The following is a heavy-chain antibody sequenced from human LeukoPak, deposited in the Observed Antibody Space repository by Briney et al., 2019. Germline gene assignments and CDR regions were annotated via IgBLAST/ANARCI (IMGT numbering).Heavy chain of an antibody. Sequence: ASVKVFCKASGYTFTSYGISWVRQAPGQGLEWMGWISAYNGNTNYAQKLQGRVTMTTDTSTSTAYMELRSLRSDDTAVYYCARDVSYDSSGYSGYWGQGTLVTVSS. J-gene: IGHJ4*02. CDR2: ISAYNGNT. V-gene: IGHV1-18*01. D-gene: IGHD3-22*01. CDR1: GYTFTSYG. CDR3: ARDVSYDSSGYSGY.